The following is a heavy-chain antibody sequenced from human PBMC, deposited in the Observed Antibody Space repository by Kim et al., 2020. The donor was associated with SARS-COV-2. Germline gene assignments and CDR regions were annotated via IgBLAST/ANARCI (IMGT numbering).Heavy chain of an antibody. CDR2: INSDGSST. CDR1: GFTFSSYW. J-gene: IGHJ5*02. D-gene: IGHD2-2*01. Sequence: GGSLRLSCAASGFTFSSYWMHWVRQAPGKGLVWVSRINSDGSSTSYADSVKGRFTISRDNAKNTLYLQMNSLRAEDTAVYYCARDSCYQCYQPPNWFDPWGQGTLVTVSS. V-gene: IGHV3-74*01. CDR3: ARDSCYQCYQPPNWFDP.